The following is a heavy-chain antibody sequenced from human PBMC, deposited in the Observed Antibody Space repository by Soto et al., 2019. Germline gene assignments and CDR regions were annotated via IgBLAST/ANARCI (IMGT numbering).Heavy chain of an antibody. Sequence: SETLSLTCAVSGGSISSGGYSWSWIRQPPGKGLEWIGYIYHSGSTYYNPSLKSRVTISVDRSKNQFSLKLSSVTAADTAVYYCARALIVATMWVGWFDPWGQGTLVTVPQ. V-gene: IGHV4-30-2*01. D-gene: IGHD5-12*01. CDR1: GGSISSGGYS. CDR3: ARALIVATMWVGWFDP. J-gene: IGHJ5*02. CDR2: IYHSGST.